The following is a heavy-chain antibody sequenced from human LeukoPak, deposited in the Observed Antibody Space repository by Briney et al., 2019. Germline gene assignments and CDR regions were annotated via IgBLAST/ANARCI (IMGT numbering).Heavy chain of an antibody. CDR1: GGSISSGSYY. CDR2: IYYSGST. CDR3: ARDPSGSNWFDP. V-gene: IGHV4-39*07. Sequence: PSETLSLTCTVSGGSISSGSYYWSWIRQPAGKGLEWIGSIYYSGSTYYNPSLKSRVTISVDTSKNQFSLKLSSVTAADTAVYYCARDPSGSNWFDPWGQGTLVTVSS. D-gene: IGHD3-10*01. J-gene: IGHJ5*02.